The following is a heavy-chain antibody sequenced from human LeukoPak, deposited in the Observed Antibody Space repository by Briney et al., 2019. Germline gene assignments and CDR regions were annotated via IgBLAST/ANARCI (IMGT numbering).Heavy chain of an antibody. CDR1: VYSISRSTNY. CDR3: ARSSGTGTFSY. Sequence: PSEILSLTCTVSVYSISRSTNYWAWIRQPPGKGLEWIGSVYYGRSPYFNPSLESRATISVDTSKNHFSLKMSSVTAADTAVYYCARSSGTGTFSYWGQGTLVTVSS. J-gene: IGHJ4*02. CDR2: VYYGRSP. V-gene: IGHV4-39*02. D-gene: IGHD6-25*01.